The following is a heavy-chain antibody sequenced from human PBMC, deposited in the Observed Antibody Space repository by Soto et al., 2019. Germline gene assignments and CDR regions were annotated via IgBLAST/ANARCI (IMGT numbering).Heavy chain of an antibody. Sequence: ASVKVSCKASGYTFTSYGISWVRQAPGQGLEWMGWISAYNGNTNYAQKLQGRVTMTTDTSTSTAYMELRSLRSDDTAVYYCARGLLYSSSWYETSRYFDYWGQGTLVNVS. D-gene: IGHD6-13*01. CDR3: ARGLLYSSSWYETSRYFDY. CDR2: ISAYNGNT. CDR1: GYTFTSYG. V-gene: IGHV1-18*01. J-gene: IGHJ4*02.